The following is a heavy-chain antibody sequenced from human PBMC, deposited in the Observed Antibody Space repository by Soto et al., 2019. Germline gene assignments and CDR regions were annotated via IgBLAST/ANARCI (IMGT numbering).Heavy chain of an antibody. V-gene: IGHV1-2*02. CDR1: GYTFTGYY. CDR3: ARESRGVPAANWFDP. D-gene: IGHD2-2*01. J-gene: IGHJ5*02. CDR2: INPNSGGT. Sequence: ASVKVSCKASGYTFTGYYMHWVRQAPGQGLEWMGWINPNSGGTNYAQKFQGRVTMTRDTSISTAYMELSRLRSDDTAVYYCARESRGVPAANWFDPWGQGTLVTVSS.